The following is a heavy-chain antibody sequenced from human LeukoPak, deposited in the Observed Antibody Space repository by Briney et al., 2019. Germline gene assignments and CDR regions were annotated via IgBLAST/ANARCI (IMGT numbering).Heavy chain of an antibody. CDR3: ARDPTQYTTAWYSDY. Sequence: PGGSLRLSCAASDFTFSISWMTWVRQAPGKGLEWVAVIWYDGSSQYYADSVKGRFTISRGNSKNTLFLQMNSLRAEDTAVYYCARDPTQYTTAWYSDYWGQGTLVTVSS. D-gene: IGHD2/OR15-2a*01. CDR2: IWYDGSSQ. CDR1: DFTFSISW. V-gene: IGHV3-33*08. J-gene: IGHJ4*02.